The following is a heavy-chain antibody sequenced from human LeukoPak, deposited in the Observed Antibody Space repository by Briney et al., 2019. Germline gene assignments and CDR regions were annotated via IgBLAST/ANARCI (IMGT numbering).Heavy chain of an antibody. Sequence: GGSLRLSCAASGFTFSSYSMNWVRQAPGKGLEWVSYISSSSTIYYADSVKGRFTLSRDNAKNSLYLQMNSLRAEDTAVYYCARRSLNTALGDAFDMWGQGTMVTVSA. J-gene: IGHJ3*02. V-gene: IGHV3-48*04. D-gene: IGHD5-18*01. CDR2: ISSSSTI. CDR1: GFTFSSYS. CDR3: ARRSLNTALGDAFDM.